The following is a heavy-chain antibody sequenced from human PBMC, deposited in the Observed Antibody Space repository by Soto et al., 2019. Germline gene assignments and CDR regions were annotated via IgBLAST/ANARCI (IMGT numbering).Heavy chain of an antibody. V-gene: IGHV1-69*02. J-gene: IGHJ3*02. CDR2: IIPILGIA. CDR3: ARGGIVVVVAATPHDAFDI. CDR1: GGTFSSYT. Sequence: GASVKVSCKASGGTFSSYTISWVRQAPGQGLEWMGRIIPILGIANYAQKFQGRATITADKSTSTAYMELSSLRSEDTAVYYCARGGIVVVVAATPHDAFDIWGQGTMVTVSS. D-gene: IGHD2-15*01.